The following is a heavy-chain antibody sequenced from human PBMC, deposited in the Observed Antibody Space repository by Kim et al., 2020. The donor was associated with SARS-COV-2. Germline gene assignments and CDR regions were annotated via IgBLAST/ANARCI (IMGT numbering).Heavy chain of an antibody. Sequence: DPVKGRFTNSRDNSKNTLYLQMNSLRAEDTAVYYCARASVRGVILGPWWYWGQGTLVTVSS. CDR3: ARASVRGVILGPWWY. J-gene: IGHJ4*02. D-gene: IGHD3-10*01. V-gene: IGHV3-30*01.